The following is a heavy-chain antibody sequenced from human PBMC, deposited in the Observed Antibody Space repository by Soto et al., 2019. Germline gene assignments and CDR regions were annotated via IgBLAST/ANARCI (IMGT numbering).Heavy chain of an antibody. J-gene: IGHJ4*02. CDR2: IYYSGAT. D-gene: IGHD5-12*01. Sequence: XTLSLPCNVSGXAFSSGSYYWTWVRQPPGKGLEWIGNIYYSGATNYNPSLQNRVTISIDTSKNQYSLKLTSVTAADAALYYCARDIRGYSRALDYWGQGNQVTVS. CDR1: GXAFSSGSYY. V-gene: IGHV4-61*01. CDR3: ARDIRGYSRALDY.